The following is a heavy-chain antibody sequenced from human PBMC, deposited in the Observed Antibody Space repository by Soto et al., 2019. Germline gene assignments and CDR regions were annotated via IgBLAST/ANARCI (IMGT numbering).Heavy chain of an antibody. Sequence: QVQLQQWGAGLLKPSETLSLTCAVYGGSFSGYYWSWIRQPPGKGLEWIGEINHSGSTNYNPSLKSRVTISVDTSKNQFSLKLSSVTAADTAVYYCARDPTLDDWGQGTLVTVSS. CDR3: ARDPTLDD. V-gene: IGHV4-34*01. CDR1: GGSFSGYY. CDR2: INHSGST. J-gene: IGHJ4*02. D-gene: IGHD2-15*01.